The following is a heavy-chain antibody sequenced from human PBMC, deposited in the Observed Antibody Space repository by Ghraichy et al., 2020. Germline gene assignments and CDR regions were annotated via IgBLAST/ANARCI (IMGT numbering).Heavy chain of an antibody. CDR2: ISWSSGSI. CDR3: AKDRSYRSSWTGWFDP. J-gene: IGHJ5*02. V-gene: IGHV3-9*01. Sequence: LSLTCAASGFSFEDYAMHWVRQAPGKGLEWVSGISWSSGSIGYADSVKGRFTISRDNAKNSLYLQMNSLSSEDTALYYCAKDRSYRSSWTGWFDPWGQGTLVIVSS. CDR1: GFSFEDYA. D-gene: IGHD6-13*01.